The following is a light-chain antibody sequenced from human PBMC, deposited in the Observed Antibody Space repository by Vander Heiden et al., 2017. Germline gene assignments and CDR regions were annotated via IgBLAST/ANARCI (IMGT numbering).Light chain of an antibody. CDR3: NSRDSSGDHLVV. Sequence: SSELTQDPAVSVALGQTVRITCQGDSLRTYYATWYQQKPGQAPVLVFYNNNNRPSGIPDRFSGSSSGNTASLTITGAQAEDEADYYGNSRDSSGDHLVVFGGGTKL. CDR2: NNN. J-gene: IGLJ3*02. CDR1: SLRTYY. V-gene: IGLV3-19*01.